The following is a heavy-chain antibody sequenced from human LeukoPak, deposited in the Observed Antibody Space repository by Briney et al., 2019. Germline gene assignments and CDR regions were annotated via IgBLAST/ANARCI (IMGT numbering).Heavy chain of an antibody. V-gene: IGHV3-23*01. Sequence: GGSLRLSRAASGFTFSSYAMSWVRQAPGKGLEWVSAISSSGGSTYYADSVKGRFTISRDNSKNTLYLQMNSLRAEDTAVYYCAKGMTTVTTFEPFDYWGQGTLVTVSS. CDR3: AKGMTTVTTFEPFDY. CDR2: ISSSGGST. J-gene: IGHJ4*02. D-gene: IGHD4-17*01. CDR1: GFTFSSYA.